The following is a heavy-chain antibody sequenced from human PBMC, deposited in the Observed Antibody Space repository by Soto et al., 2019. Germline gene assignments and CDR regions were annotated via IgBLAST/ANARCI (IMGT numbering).Heavy chain of an antibody. V-gene: IGHV4-34*01. D-gene: IGHD2-2*01. CDR3: ARGSQYCSSTSCYAFDI. J-gene: IGHJ3*02. CDR2: INHSGST. CDR1: GGSFSGYY. Sequence: PSETLSLTCAVYGGSFSGYYWSWIRQPPGKGLEWIGEINHSGSTNYNPSLKSRVTISVDTSKNQFSLKLSSVTAADTAVYYCARGSQYCSSTSCYAFDIWGQGTMVTVSS.